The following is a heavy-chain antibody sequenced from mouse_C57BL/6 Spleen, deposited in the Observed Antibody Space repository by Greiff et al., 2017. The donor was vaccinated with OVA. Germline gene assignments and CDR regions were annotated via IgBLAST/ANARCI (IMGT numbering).Heavy chain of an antibody. J-gene: IGHJ2*01. CDR1: GYTFTSYW. Sequence: EVQLQQSGTVLARPGASVKMSCKTSGYTFTSYWMHWVKQRPGQGLEWIGAIYPGNSDTSYNQKFKGKAKLTAVTSASTAYMELSSLTNEDSAVYYCTRKTTVPRGDYFDYWGQGTTLTVSS. D-gene: IGHD1-1*01. CDR3: TRKTTVPRGDYFDY. V-gene: IGHV1-5*01. CDR2: IYPGNSDT.